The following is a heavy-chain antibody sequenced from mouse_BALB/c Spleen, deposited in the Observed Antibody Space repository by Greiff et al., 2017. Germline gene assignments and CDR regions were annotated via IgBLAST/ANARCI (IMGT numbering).Heavy chain of an antibody. J-gene: IGHJ4*01. CDR3: AREFYYGSNYAMDY. Sequence: EVKLMESGGGLVQPGGSRKLSCAASGFTFSDYGMAWVRQAPGKGPEWVAFISNLAYSIYYADTVTGRFTISRENAKNTLYLEMSSLRSEDTAMYYCAREFYYGSNYAMDYWGQGTSVTVSS. CDR2: ISNLAYSI. V-gene: IGHV5-15*02. CDR1: GFTFSDYG. D-gene: IGHD1-1*01.